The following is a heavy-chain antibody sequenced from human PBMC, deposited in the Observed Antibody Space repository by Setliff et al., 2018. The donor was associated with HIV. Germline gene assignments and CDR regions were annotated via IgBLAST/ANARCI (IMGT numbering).Heavy chain of an antibody. J-gene: IGHJ5*02. CDR3: ARWSCGRATCYDSPYNWFEP. CDR2: VSPYNGHT. Sequence: ASVKVSCKASGYIFTNFGVGWVRQAPGQGLEWMGWVSPYNGHTNYAQKFQGRVTMSTDTSTSTIYMELTSLRSDDTAIYYCARWSCGRATCYDSPYNWFEPWGQGTLVTVS. D-gene: IGHD2-2*01. V-gene: IGHV1-18*01. CDR1: GYIFTNFG.